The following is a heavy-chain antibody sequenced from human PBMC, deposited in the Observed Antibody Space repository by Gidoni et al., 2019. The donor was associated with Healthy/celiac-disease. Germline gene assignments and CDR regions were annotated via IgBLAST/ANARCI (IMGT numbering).Heavy chain of an antibody. CDR1: GGSGSSGRYY. CDR3: ARGECGGDCYSRYYYGMDV. J-gene: IGHJ6*02. CDR2: IYYSGIT. D-gene: IGHD2-21*02. V-gene: IGHV4-61*01. Sequence: QVQLQESRPGLVKPSETLSLTCTVPGGSGSSGRYYWSWIRQPPGKGLEWIGYIYYSGITNYNPSLKSRVTISVDTSKNQFSLKLSSVTAADTAVYYCARGECGGDCYSRYYYGMDVWGQGTTVTVSS.